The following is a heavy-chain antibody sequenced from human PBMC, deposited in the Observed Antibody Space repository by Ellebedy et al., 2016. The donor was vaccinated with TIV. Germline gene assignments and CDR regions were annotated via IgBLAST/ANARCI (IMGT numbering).Heavy chain of an antibody. V-gene: IGHV3-74*01. CDR3: TRVVDY. CDR2: ISPDGSTT. D-gene: IGHD2-15*01. CDR1: GFTFSSYW. Sequence: PGGSLRLSCAASGFTFSSYWMYWVRQAPGKGLVWVSRISPDGSTTTYADSVKGRFTISRDNAKNTLFLQMNSLRAEDTAVYYCTRVVDYWGQGTLVTVSS. J-gene: IGHJ4*02.